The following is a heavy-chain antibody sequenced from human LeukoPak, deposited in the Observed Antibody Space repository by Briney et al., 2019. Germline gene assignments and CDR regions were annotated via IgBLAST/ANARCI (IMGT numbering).Heavy chain of an antibody. Sequence: GGSLRLSCAASGFTFSSYAMSWVRQAPGKGLEWVSTINVSGDGTYYADSVKGRFTISRDNSKNTLYLQMNSLRAEDTAVYYCAKEYGGSYYYFDYWGQGTLVTVSS. D-gene: IGHD1-26*01. J-gene: IGHJ4*02. CDR3: AKEYGGSYYYFDY. CDR1: GFTFSSYA. V-gene: IGHV3-23*01. CDR2: INVSGDGT.